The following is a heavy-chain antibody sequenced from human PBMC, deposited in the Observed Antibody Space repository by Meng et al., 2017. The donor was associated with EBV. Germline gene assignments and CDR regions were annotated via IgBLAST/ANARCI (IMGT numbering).Heavy chain of an antibody. Sequence: QVPLVESGGGVVQPGRSLRLSCAASGFTFSSYGMHWVRQAPGKGLEWVAVISYDGSNKYYADSVKGRFTISRDNSKNTLYLQMNSLRAEDTAVYYCASAEEAVAGTLDYWGQGTLVTVSS. J-gene: IGHJ4*02. D-gene: IGHD6-19*01. CDR1: GFTFSSYG. CDR2: ISYDGSNK. V-gene: IGHV3-30*03. CDR3: ASAEEAVAGTLDY.